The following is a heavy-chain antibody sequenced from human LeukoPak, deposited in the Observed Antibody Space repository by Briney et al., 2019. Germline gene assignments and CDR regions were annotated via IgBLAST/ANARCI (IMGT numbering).Heavy chain of an antibody. Sequence: GASVKVSCKASGYTFTSYYMHWVRQAPGQGLEWMGIINPSGGSTSYAQKFQGRVTMTRDTSTSTVYMELSSLRSEDTAVYYCARDGHYYDSRDYYYGMDVWGRGTTVTVSS. J-gene: IGHJ6*02. CDR1: GYTFTSYY. V-gene: IGHV1-46*01. CDR3: ARDGHYYDSRDYYYGMDV. CDR2: INPSGGST. D-gene: IGHD3-22*01.